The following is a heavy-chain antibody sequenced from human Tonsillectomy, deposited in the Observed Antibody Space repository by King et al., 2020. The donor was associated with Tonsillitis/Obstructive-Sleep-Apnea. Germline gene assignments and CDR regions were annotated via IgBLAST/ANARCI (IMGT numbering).Heavy chain of an antibody. CDR2: IYPGDSHT. V-gene: IGHV5-51*01. CDR1: GYSFTSYW. D-gene: IGHD1-7*01. CDR3: ARLTGPIDY. J-gene: IGHJ4*02. Sequence: QLVQSGAEEKKPGESLKISCKGSGYSFTSYWIDWVRQMPGKGLELMGIIYPGDSHTRYSPAFQGQVTISADKPISTAYWQRSSLKSSDTAMYYCARLTGPIDYWGQGTLVTVSS.